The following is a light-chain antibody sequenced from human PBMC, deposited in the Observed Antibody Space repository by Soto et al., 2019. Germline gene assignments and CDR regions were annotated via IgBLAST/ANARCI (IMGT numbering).Light chain of an antibody. CDR3: QQYNNWPPLT. V-gene: IGKV3-15*01. CDR2: GAS. Sequence: EIVLTQSPGTVSLSPGERATLSFRASQSVTSSYLAWYQQKPGQAPRLLIYGASTRAPGIPARFSGSGSGTEFTLTVSSLQSEDFAVYYCQQYNNWPPLTFGGGTKVDIK. J-gene: IGKJ4*01. CDR1: QSVTSSY.